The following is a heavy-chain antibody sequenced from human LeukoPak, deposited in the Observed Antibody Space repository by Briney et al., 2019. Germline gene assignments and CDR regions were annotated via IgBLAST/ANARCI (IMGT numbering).Heavy chain of an antibody. J-gene: IGHJ4*02. CDR2: ISSSSSYI. V-gene: IGHV3-21*01. D-gene: IGHD5-18*01. CDR1: GFTFSSYS. Sequence: GGSLRLSCAASGFTFSSYSMNWVRQAPGKGLEWVSSISSSSSYIYYADSVKGRFTISRDNAKNSLYLQMNSLRAEDTAVYYCARAQRGYSYGFTFFDYWGQGTLVTVSS. CDR3: ARAQRGYSYGFTFFDY.